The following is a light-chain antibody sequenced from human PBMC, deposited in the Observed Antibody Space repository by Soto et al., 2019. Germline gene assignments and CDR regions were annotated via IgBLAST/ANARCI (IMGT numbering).Light chain of an antibody. V-gene: IGKV3-20*01. CDR3: QQYGSSPRT. Sequence: EIVLTQSPGTLSWSPGERATLSCRASQSVSSSYLAWYQQKPGQAPRLLIYGASSRATGIPDRFSGSGSGTDFTLTISRLEPEDFAVYYCQQYGSSPRTFGQGTQVDNK. CDR2: GAS. CDR1: QSVSSSY. J-gene: IGKJ1*01.